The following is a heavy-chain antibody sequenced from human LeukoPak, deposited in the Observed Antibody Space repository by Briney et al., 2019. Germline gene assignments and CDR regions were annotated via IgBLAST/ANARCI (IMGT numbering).Heavy chain of an antibody. CDR1: GYTFTSYG. Sequence: EASVKVSCKASGYTFTSYGISWVRQAPGQGLEWMGWISAYNGNTNYAQKLQGRVTMTTDTSTSTAYMELRSLRSDDTAVYYCAREKLYYDFWSGYYTVSWFDPWGQGTLVTVSS. CDR2: ISAYNGNT. D-gene: IGHD3-3*01. CDR3: AREKLYYDFWSGYYTVSWFDP. J-gene: IGHJ5*02. V-gene: IGHV1-18*01.